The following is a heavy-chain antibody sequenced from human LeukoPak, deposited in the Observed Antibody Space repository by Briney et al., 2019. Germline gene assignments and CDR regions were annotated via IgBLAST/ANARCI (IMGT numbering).Heavy chain of an antibody. J-gene: IGHJ4*02. Sequence: ASVKVSCKASGYTFTSYGISWVRQAPGQGLEWMGWISAYNGNTNYAQKLQGRVTMTTDTSTSTAYMELRSLRSEDTAVYYCARSQDYGDYEDYWGQGTLVTVSS. CDR3: ARSQDYGDYEDY. D-gene: IGHD4-17*01. V-gene: IGHV1-18*01. CDR1: GYTFTSYG. CDR2: ISAYNGNT.